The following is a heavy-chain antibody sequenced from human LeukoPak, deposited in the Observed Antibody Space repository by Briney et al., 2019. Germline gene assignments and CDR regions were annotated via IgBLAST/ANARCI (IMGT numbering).Heavy chain of an antibody. CDR2: INHSGST. CDR1: GGSFSGYY. D-gene: IGHD3-10*01. J-gene: IGHJ4*02. V-gene: IGHV4-34*01. Sequence: SETLSLTCAVYGGSFSGYYWSWIRQPPGKGLEWIGEINHSGSTNYNPSLKSRVTISVDTSKNQFSLKLSSVTAADTAVYDCARYLFGRPGSYYRHWGQGTLVTVSS. CDR3: ARYLFGRPGSYYRH.